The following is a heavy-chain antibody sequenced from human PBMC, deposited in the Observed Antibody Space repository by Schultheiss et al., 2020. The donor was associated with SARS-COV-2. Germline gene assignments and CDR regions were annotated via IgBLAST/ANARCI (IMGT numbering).Heavy chain of an antibody. CDR1: GFTFSSYS. Sequence: GESLKISCAASGFTFSSYSMNWVRQAPGKGLEWVSSISSSSSYIYYADSVKGRFTISRDNAKNSLYLQMNSLRAEDTAVYYCARGSQYQLSRLDYWGQGTLVTVSS. V-gene: IGHV3-21*01. D-gene: IGHD2-2*01. J-gene: IGHJ4*02. CDR3: ARGSQYQLSRLDY. CDR2: ISSSSSYI.